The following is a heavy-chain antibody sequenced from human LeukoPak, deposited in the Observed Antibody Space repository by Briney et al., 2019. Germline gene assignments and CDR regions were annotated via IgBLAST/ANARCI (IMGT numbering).Heavy chain of an antibody. CDR1: GFTFSSYE. Sequence: GGSLRLSCAASGFTFSSYEMNWVRQAPGKGLEWVSYISSSGSTIKYADSVKGRFTISRDNAKNSLYLQMNSLRAEDTAVYYCARSRSGWYNSYYYYYMDVWGKGTTVTISS. V-gene: IGHV3-48*03. J-gene: IGHJ6*03. CDR3: ARSRSGWYNSYYYYYMDV. CDR2: ISSSGSTI. D-gene: IGHD6-19*01.